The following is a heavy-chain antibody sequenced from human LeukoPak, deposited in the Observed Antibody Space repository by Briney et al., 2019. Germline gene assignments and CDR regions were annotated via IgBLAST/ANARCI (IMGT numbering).Heavy chain of an antibody. V-gene: IGHV3-23*01. D-gene: IGHD3-10*01. CDR2: ISGSGGRT. CDR3: AKDVRFGELFDY. CDR1: GFTFSSYA. Sequence: GGSLRLSCAASGFTFSSYAMSWVRQAPGKGLEWVSAISGSGGRTYYADSVKGRLTISRDNSKNTLYLQMNSLRAEETTVYYCAKDVRFGELFDYWGQGTLVTVSS. J-gene: IGHJ4*02.